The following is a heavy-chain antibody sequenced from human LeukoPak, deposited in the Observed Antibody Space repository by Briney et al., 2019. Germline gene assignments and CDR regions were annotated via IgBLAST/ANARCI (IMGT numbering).Heavy chain of an antibody. CDR2: INPNSGGT. V-gene: IGHV1-2*02. CDR3: ARSQRGDY. J-gene: IGHJ4*02. D-gene: IGHD2-15*01. Sequence: GASVKVSCKASGYTFTSYGISWVRQAPGQGLEWMGWINPNSGGTNYAQKFQGRVTMTRDTSISTAYMELSRLRSDDTAVYYCARSQRGDYWGQGTLVTVSS. CDR1: GYTFTSYG.